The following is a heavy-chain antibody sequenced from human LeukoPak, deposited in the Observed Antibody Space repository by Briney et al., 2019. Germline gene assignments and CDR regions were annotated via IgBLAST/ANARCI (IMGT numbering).Heavy chain of an antibody. D-gene: IGHD2-2*01. J-gene: IGHJ5*02. CDR3: ARGQVPAARGYTWFDP. CDR1: GWSFNDYY. V-gene: IGHV4-34*01. Sequence: SSETLSLTCAVYGWSFNDYYWNWIRQPPGKGLEWIGEINARGDTNYNPSLKSRVTISVDTSKKQFSLRLTSMIAADTALYSCARGQVPAARGYTWFDPWGQGTLVTVSS. CDR2: INARGDT.